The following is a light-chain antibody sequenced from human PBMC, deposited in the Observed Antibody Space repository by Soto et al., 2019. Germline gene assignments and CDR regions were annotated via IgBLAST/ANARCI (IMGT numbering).Light chain of an antibody. Sequence: EIVMTQSPATLSVSPGEGATLSFRASQSVSSNLAWYQQKPAQAPRLLIYGASTRATGIPARFSGGGSGTDFTLTISRLQSEDAAIYYCQKYNNDPWTFGPGTKVDI. CDR1: QSVSSN. CDR2: GAS. J-gene: IGKJ1*01. V-gene: IGKV3-15*01. CDR3: QKYNNDPWT.